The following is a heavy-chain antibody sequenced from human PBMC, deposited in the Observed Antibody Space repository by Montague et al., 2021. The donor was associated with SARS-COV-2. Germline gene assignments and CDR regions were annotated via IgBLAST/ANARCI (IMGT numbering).Heavy chain of an antibody. V-gene: IGHV4-31*03. Sequence: TLSLTCTVSAGSISCDCFYWNWLRPHPGMGLVWIVYIDKSRTTQYNPSLKSRVSLSVDTSKNQFSLNLRSATAADTAFYYCARGLGGIDVWGQGTTVIVSS. J-gene: IGHJ6*02. CDR3: ARGLGGIDV. CDR2: IDKSRTT. D-gene: IGHD3-10*01. CDR1: AGSISCDCFY.